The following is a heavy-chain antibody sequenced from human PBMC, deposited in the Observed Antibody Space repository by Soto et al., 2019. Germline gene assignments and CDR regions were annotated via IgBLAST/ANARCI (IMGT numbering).Heavy chain of an antibody. D-gene: IGHD2-21*02. CDR2: IYYSGST. CDR3: ARQRTSVVTKAYFDV. Sequence: PSHTVSLTCTVTGDSISSRSYYWSWMRQPAGKGLGWIGSIYYSGSTYNNPSLRSRVSVSINTSKDQFSLKLKSVTAADTALYFCARQRTSVVTKAYFDVWAPGSLVT. J-gene: IGHJ4*02. V-gene: IGHV4-39*01. CDR1: GDSISSRSYY.